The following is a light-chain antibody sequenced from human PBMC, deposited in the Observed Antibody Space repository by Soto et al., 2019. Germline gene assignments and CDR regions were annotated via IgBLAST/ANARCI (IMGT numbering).Light chain of an antibody. V-gene: IGKV3-11*01. CDR1: QSLSSF. CDR2: DTS. Sequence: EIVLTQSPATLSLSPGERATLFCRASQSLSSFLAWFQQKPGQAPRLLIYDTSNRATGIPARFSGSGSGTDFTLTISSLEPEDFAVYFCQQRANWPLTFGGWTKVEIK. J-gene: IGKJ4*01. CDR3: QQRANWPLT.